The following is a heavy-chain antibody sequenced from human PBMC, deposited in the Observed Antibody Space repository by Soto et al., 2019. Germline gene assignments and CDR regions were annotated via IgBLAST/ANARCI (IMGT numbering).Heavy chain of an antibody. CDR2: ISYDGSNK. CDR1: GFTFSSYG. J-gene: IGHJ3*02. V-gene: IGHV3-30*18. D-gene: IGHD3-22*01. Sequence: GGSLRLSCAASGFTFSSYGMHWVRQAPGKGLEWVAVISYDGSNKYYAYSVKGRFTISRDNSKNTLYLQMNILRAEDTAAYYCAKGRYDDSSGHDDAFDIWGQGTMVTVSS. CDR3: AKGRYDDSSGHDDAFDI.